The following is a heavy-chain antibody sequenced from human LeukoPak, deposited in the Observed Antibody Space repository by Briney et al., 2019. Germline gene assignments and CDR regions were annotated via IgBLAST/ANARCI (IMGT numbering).Heavy chain of an antibody. V-gene: IGHV5-51*01. CDR1: GYRFTSYW. Sequence: GESLRISCKGSGYRFTSYWIGWVRQIPGKGLGWMGILYPGDSDTRYSPSFQGQVTISADKSISTAYLQWSSLKASDTAMYYCARRHCSGGSCYHLDYWGQGTPVTVSS. CDR2: LYPGDSDT. J-gene: IGHJ4*02. D-gene: IGHD2-15*01. CDR3: ARRHCSGGSCYHLDY.